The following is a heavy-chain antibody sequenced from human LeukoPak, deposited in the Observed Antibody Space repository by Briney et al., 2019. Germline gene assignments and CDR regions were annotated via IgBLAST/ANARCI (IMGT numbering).Heavy chain of an antibody. V-gene: IGHV4-59*11. Sequence: PSETLSLTCTVSGGSISSHYWSWIRQPPGKGLEWVSHLYYSGVTNYNPSPKSRVTISVDASKYQYSLKLSSVIAADTAVYYWARVRDIAAPLITYYYQYMDVWGKGTTVTVSS. CDR2: LYYSGVT. CDR3: ARVRDIAAPLITYYYQYMDV. J-gene: IGHJ6*03. CDR1: GGSISSHY. D-gene: IGHD6-6*01.